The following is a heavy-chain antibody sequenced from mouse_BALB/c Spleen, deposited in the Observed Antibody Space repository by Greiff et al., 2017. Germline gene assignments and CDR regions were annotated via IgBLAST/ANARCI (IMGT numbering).Heavy chain of an antibody. CDR1: GFTFNTYA. CDR2: IRSKSNNYAT. CDR3: VRQITTVVAYYFDY. J-gene: IGHJ2*01. Sequence: EVKLVESGGGLVQPKGSLKLSCAASGFTFNTYAMNWVRQAPGKGLEWVARIRSKSNNYATYYADSVKDRFTISRDDSQSMLYLQMNNLKTEDTAMYYCVRQITTVVAYYFDYWGQGTTLTVSS. V-gene: IGHV10-1*02. D-gene: IGHD1-1*01.